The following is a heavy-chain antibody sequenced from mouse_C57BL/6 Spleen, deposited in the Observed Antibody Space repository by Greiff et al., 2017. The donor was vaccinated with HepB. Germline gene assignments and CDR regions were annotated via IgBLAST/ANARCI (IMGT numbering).Heavy chain of an antibody. D-gene: IGHD2-4*01. CDR3: ERRGYDYYCAMDY. J-gene: IGHJ4*01. V-gene: IGHV1-64*01. CDR2: IHPNSGST. CDR1: GYTFTSYW. Sequence: QVQLQQPGAELVKPGASVKLSCKASGYTFTSYWMHWVKQRPGQGLEWIGMIHPNSGSTNYNEKFKSKATLTVDKSSSTAYMQLSSLTSEDSAVYYCERRGYDYYCAMDYWGQGTSVTVSS.